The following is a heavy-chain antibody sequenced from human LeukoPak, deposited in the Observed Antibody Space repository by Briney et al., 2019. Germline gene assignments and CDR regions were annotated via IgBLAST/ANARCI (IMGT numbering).Heavy chain of an antibody. Sequence: ASVKVSCKASGYSFTSYGISWVRQAPGQGLEWMGWISTYNGNTNYAQNLQGRVTMTTDTSTSTAYMELRSLRSDDTALYYCARHSSRIIVVAASWDWFDPWGQGSLVTVSS. CDR3: ARHSSRIIVVAASWDWFDP. J-gene: IGHJ5*02. V-gene: IGHV1-18*01. CDR2: ISTYNGNT. D-gene: IGHD2-15*01. CDR1: GYSFTSYG.